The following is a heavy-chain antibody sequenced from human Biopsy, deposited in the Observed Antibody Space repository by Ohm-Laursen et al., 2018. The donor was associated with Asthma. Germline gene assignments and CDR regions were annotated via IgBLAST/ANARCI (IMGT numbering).Heavy chain of an antibody. CDR3: AGFCSGGNCPDH. CDR2: IYYSGST. J-gene: IGHJ4*02. Sequence: SQTLSLTCTVSGGSINIGDYYWSWIRQHPVTDLEWIGYIYYSGSTYYNPSLKSRVSISLDTSKNQFSLSLTSVTAADTAVYYCAGFCSGGNCPDHWGQGTLVTVSS. V-gene: IGHV4-31*03. CDR1: GGSINIGDYY. D-gene: IGHD2-15*01.